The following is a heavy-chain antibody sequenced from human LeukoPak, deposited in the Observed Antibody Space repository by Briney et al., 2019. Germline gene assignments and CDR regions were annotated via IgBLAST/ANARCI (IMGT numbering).Heavy chain of an antibody. D-gene: IGHD3-10*01. CDR3: ARDGNNYGYRAKNYFDY. CDR1: GFTFSSYA. V-gene: IGHV3-30*04. CDR2: ISYDGSNK. J-gene: IGHJ4*02. Sequence: PGRSLRLSCAVSGFTFSSYAMHWVRQAPGKGLEWVAVISYDGSNKYYADSVKGRFTISRDNSKNTLYLQMNSLRAEDTAVYYCARDGNNYGYRAKNYFDYWGQGTLVTVSS.